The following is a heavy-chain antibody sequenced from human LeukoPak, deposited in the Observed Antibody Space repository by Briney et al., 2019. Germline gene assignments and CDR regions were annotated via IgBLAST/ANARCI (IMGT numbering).Heavy chain of an antibody. J-gene: IGHJ6*03. V-gene: IGHV3-21*01. CDR3: ARDSGAADYYYYYNTDV. Sequence: GGSLRLSCAASGFTFSSYSMNWVRQAPGKGLEWVSSIISSSSYIRYADSVKGRFSISRDNAKNSLYLQMNSLRAEDTAVYYCARDSGAADYYYYYNTDVWGKGTTVTVSS. CDR1: GFTFSSYS. CDR2: IISSSSYI.